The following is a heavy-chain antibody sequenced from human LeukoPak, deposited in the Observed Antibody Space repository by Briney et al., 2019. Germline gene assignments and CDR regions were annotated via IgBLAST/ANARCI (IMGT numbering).Heavy chain of an antibody. CDR2: IIGSSSYI. J-gene: IGHJ4*02. Sequence: GGSLRLSCAASGFTFSSYSMNWVRQAPGKGLEWVSSIIGSSSYIYYADSVKGRFTISRDNAKNSLYLQMNSLRAEDTAVYYCASYYDSSGYPTGYWGQGTLVTVSS. D-gene: IGHD3-22*01. V-gene: IGHV3-21*01. CDR3: ASYYDSSGYPTGY. CDR1: GFTFSSYS.